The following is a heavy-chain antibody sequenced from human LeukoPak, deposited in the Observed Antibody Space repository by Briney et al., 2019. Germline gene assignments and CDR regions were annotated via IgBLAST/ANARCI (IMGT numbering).Heavy chain of an antibody. J-gene: IGHJ4*02. V-gene: IGHV4-59*01. CDR1: GGSISSYY. CDR2: ICYSGST. D-gene: IGHD2-15*01. CDR3: ARAVLGVGSCYFDY. Sequence: SETLSLTCTVSGGSISSYYWSWIRQPPGKGLEWIGYICYSGSTNYNPSLKSRVTISVDTSKNQFSLKLSSVTAADTAVYYCARAVLGVGSCYFDYWGQGTLVTVSS.